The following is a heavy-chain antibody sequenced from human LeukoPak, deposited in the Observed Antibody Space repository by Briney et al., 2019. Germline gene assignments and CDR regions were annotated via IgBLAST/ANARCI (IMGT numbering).Heavy chain of an antibody. J-gene: IGHJ4*02. V-gene: IGHV3-30*02. D-gene: IGHD7-27*01. CDR2: IRFNGD. CDR1: GFTFSNYA. CDR3: ARENWDFDF. Sequence: PGGSLRLSCAASGFTFSNYAIHWVRQAPGKGLKWVASIRFNGDFYADYVKGRFTISRDNSKNTVSLQMDTLRTEDTALYYCARENWDFDFWGQGTLVTVSS.